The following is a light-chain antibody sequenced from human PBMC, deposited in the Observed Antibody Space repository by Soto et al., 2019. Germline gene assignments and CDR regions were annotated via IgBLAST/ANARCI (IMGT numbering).Light chain of an antibody. CDR3: XXXNNFPIT. Sequence: DIQMTQSPSSVSASVGDTVTITCRASQGINNWLAWYQQKPGKAPKLLIYAASSLQSGVPSRFSGSGSGTDFTLSISSLQPXXXATXYXXXXNNFPITFGGGTKVEIK. V-gene: IGKV1D-12*01. CDR1: QGINNW. CDR2: AAS. J-gene: IGKJ4*01.